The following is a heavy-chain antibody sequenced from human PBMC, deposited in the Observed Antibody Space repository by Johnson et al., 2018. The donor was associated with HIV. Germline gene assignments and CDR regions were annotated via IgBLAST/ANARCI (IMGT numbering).Heavy chain of an antibody. V-gene: IGHV3-30-3*01. CDR2: ISYDGSNK. Sequence: VQLVESVGGVVQPGRSLRLSCAASGFTFSSYAMHWVRQAPGKGLEWVAVISYDGSNKYYADSVKGRFTISRDNSKNTLSLQMNSLRAEDTAVYYCAKGRMGASGSYNVWGQGTMVTVSS. J-gene: IGHJ3*01. CDR1: GFTFSSYA. D-gene: IGHD1-26*01. CDR3: AKGRMGASGSYNV.